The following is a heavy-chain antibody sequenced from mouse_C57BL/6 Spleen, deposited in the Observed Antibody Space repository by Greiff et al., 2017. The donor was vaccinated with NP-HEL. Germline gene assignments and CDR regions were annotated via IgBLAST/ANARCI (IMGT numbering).Heavy chain of an antibody. J-gene: IGHJ2*01. CDR2: IDPSDSYT. CDR3: ARKGRYYFDD. V-gene: IGHV1-50*01. CDR1: GYTFTSYW. Sequence: VQLQQPGAELVKPGASVKLSCKASGYTFTSYWMQWVKQRPGQGLEWIGEIDPSDSYTNYNQKFKGKATLTVDTSSSTAYMQLSSLTSEDSAVYYCARKGRYYFDDWGQGTTLTVAS.